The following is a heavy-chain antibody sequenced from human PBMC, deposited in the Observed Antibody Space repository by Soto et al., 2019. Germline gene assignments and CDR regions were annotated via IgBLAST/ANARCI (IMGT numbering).Heavy chain of an antibody. J-gene: IGHJ6*02. V-gene: IGHV4-31*03. CDR2: IYYSGST. CDR1: GGSISSGGYY. CDR3: ARAVDPRLYGMDV. Sequence: PSETLSLTCTVSGGSISSGGYYWSWIRQHPGKGLEWIGYIYYSGSTYYNPSLKSRVTISVDTSKNQFSLKLSSVTAADTAVYYCARAVDPRLYGMDVWGQGTTVTVSS.